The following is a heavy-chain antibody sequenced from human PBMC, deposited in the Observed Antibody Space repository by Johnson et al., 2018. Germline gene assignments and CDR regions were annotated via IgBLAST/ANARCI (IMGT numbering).Heavy chain of an antibody. CDR1: GFTFSNAW. CDR3: AKGGIAVAGPMDV. J-gene: IGHJ6*02. D-gene: IGHD6-19*01. Sequence: VQLVESGGGLVKPGGSLRLSCAASGFTFSNAWMNWVRQAPGKGLEWVGRIKSKTDGGTTEYAAPVKGRFTISRDDSKNTLYLQMNTLRAEDTAVHYCAKGGIAVAGPMDVWGQGTTVTVSS. CDR2: IKSKTDGGTT. V-gene: IGHV3-15*07.